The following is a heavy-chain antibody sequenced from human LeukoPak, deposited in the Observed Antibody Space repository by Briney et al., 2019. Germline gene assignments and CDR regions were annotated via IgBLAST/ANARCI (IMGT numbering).Heavy chain of an antibody. V-gene: IGHV3-74*01. Sequence: GGSLRLSCAASGFTFSSYWMHWVRQAPGKGLVWVSRINSDGRSTSYADSVKGRFTISRDNSKNTLHLQMNSLRAEDTAVYYCARHCSGYYHYDYWGPGTPVTVAS. CDR3: ARHCSGYYHYDY. J-gene: IGHJ4*02. D-gene: IGHD3-3*01. CDR2: INSDGRST. CDR1: GFTFSSYW.